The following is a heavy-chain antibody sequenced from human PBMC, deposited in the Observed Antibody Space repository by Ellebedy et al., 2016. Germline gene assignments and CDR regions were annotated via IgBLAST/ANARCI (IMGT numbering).Heavy chain of an antibody. D-gene: IGHD3-16*01. CDR1: GFTFNNKS. CDR3: AKDSSAAPGPLPPYYDYYHGMDV. CDR2: ISYTGVST. Sequence: GGSLRLSCAASGFTFNNKSMSWVRQAPGKGLEWVSSISYTGVSTYYADSVRGRFTIYRDNSKNTLFLQMDRLGGEDPAVYYCAKDSSAAPGPLPPYYDYYHGMDVWGQGTTVTVSS. V-gene: IGHV3-23*01. J-gene: IGHJ6*02.